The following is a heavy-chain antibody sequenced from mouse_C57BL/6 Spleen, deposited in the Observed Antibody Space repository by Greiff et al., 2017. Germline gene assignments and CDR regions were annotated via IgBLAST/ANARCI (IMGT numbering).Heavy chain of an antibody. V-gene: IGHV5-17*01. CDR3: ARRRDGGAMDY. CDR2: ISSGSSTI. CDR1: GFTFSDYG. J-gene: IGHJ4*01. Sequence: EVHLVESGGGLVKPGGSLKLSCAASGFTFSDYGMHWVRQAPEKGLEWVAYISSGSSTIYYADTVKGRFTISRDNAKNTLFLQMTSLRSEDTAMYYCARRRDGGAMDYWGQGTSVTVSS. D-gene: IGHD3-3*01.